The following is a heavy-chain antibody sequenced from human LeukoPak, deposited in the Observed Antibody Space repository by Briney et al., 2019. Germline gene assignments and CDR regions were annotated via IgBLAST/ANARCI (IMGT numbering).Heavy chain of an antibody. V-gene: IGHV1-18*03. J-gene: IGHJ4*02. CDR3: AKTSLGRQYFDS. CDR1: GYTFRTYG. D-gene: IGHD3-16*01. Sequence: GASVKVSCKASGYTFRTYGITWVRQAPGQGLEWMGWISPYSGNTNYLQKFQGRVTMTTDTSTTTAYMELRSLRSDDMAIYYCAKTSLGRQYFDSWGQGTLVTVSS. CDR2: ISPYSGNT.